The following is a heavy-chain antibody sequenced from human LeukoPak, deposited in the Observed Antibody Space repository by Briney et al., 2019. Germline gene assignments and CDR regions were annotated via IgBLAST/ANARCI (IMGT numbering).Heavy chain of an antibody. D-gene: IGHD6-19*01. CDR1: GFTFSNYW. CDR2: IKPDESEK. CDR3: ARNSGWFRFDY. J-gene: IGHJ4*02. V-gene: IGHV3-7*03. Sequence: GGSLRLSCAAAGFTFSNYWMTWVRQAPGKGLEWVANIKPDESEKYYVGSVKGRFTISRDNAKNSLYLQMNSLRAEDTAVYYCARNSGWFRFDYWGQGTLVTVSS.